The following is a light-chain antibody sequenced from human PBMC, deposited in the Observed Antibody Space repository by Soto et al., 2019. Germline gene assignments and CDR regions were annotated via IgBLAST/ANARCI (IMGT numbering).Light chain of an antibody. J-gene: IGKJ5*01. CDR1: QSVSSSY. CDR2: GAS. V-gene: IGKV3-20*01. CDR3: QQYGGSPIT. Sequence: EIVLTQSPGTLSLSPGERATLSCRASQSVSSSYLAWYQQKPGQAPRLLIYGASSRATGIPDRFSGSGSGADFTLTISRLESEDFAVYYCQQYGGSPITFGQGTRLEIK.